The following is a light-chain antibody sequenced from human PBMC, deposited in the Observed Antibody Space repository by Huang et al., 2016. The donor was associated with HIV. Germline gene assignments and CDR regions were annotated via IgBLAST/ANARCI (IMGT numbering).Light chain of an antibody. Sequence: EVVMTQSPAILSVSPGERATLSCRASQSVTRNLAWYQQKPGQAPRLLIYSASTRATGIPARFSGSGSGTEFTLTINSLQSEDFAVYYCQHYNNWPWWTFGQGTKVEIK. CDR1: QSVTRN. J-gene: IGKJ1*01. V-gene: IGKV3-15*01. CDR3: QHYNNWPWWT. CDR2: SAS.